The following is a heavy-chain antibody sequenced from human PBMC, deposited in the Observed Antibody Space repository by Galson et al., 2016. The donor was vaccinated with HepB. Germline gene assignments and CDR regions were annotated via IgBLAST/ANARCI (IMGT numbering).Heavy chain of an antibody. CDR1: GYNFITFY. V-gene: IGHV1-46*01. CDR2: INPVDGNT. CDR3: ARDAPRGYDLWHGMDV. Sequence: SVKVSCKASGYNFITFYLHWVRQAPGQGLEWVAMINPVDGNTRYAQKFQGRVTTTRDTSTSTVYMELRSLRSEDTAMYYCARDAPRGYDLWHGMDVWGQGTTVTVSS. D-gene: IGHD3-3*01. J-gene: IGHJ6*02.